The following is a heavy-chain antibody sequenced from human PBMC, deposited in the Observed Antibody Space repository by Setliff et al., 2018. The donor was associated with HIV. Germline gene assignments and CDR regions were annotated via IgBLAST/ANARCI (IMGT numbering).Heavy chain of an antibody. Sequence: ASVKVSCKASGYTFTSFDINWVRQAAGQGLEWMGWMNPNSGNTGYAQKFQGRVTMTRNTSISTAYMELSSLRSEDTAVYYCARSHYLLRGYSYGYLFDYWGQGTQVTVS. D-gene: IGHD5-18*01. CDR3: ARSHYLLRGYSYGYLFDY. V-gene: IGHV1-8*02. CDR2: MNPNSGNT. CDR1: GYTFTSFD. J-gene: IGHJ4*02.